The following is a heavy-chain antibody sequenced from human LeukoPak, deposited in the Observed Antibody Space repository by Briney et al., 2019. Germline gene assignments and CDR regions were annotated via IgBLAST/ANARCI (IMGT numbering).Heavy chain of an antibody. CDR3: LHY. V-gene: IGHV3-21*01. CDR2: ISGGSSYI. CDR1: GFTFSTYI. J-gene: IGHJ4*02. D-gene: IGHD2/OR15-2a*01. Sequence: PGGSLRLSCGASGFTFSTYIMNWVRQPPGKGLEWVSSISGGSSYIRYTDSLKGRSTISRDNVKNSVYLQMYFCARDHDSNSASLHYWGQGTLVTVSS.